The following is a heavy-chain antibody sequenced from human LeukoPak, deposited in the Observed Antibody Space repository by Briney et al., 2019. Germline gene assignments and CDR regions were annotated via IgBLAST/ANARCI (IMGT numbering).Heavy chain of an antibody. CDR2: IYYSGST. CDR3: ARQDGTYYYDSSGYGGNEY. Sequence: PSETLPLTCTVSGGSISSSSYYWGWIRQPPGKGLEWIGSIYYSGSTYYNPSLKSRVTISVDTSKNQFSLKLSSVTAADTAVYYCARQDGTYYYDSSGYGGNEYWGQGTLVTVSS. CDR1: GGSISSSSYY. D-gene: IGHD3-22*01. J-gene: IGHJ4*02. V-gene: IGHV4-39*01.